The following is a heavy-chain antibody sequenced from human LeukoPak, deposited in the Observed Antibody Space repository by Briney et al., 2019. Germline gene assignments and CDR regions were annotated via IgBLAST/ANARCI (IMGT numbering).Heavy chain of an antibody. CDR2: IYYSGST. CDR3: ARVLGSGWPLDY. CDR1: GGSISSSSYY. J-gene: IGHJ4*02. V-gene: IGHV4-39*07. D-gene: IGHD6-19*01. Sequence: SETLSLTCTVSGGSISSSSYYWGWIRQPPGKGLEWIGSIYYSGSTYYNPSLKSRVTISVDTSKNQFSPKLSSVTAADTAVYYCARVLGSGWPLDYWGQGTLVTVSS.